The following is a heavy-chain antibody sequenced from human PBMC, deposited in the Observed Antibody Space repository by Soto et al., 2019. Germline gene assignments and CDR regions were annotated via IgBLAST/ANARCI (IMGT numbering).Heavy chain of an antibody. CDR1: GFTFSSYA. V-gene: IGHV3-30-3*01. CDR3: AREWNEDHQNFDY. J-gene: IGHJ4*02. D-gene: IGHD1-1*01. Sequence: QVQLVESGGGVVQPGRSLRLSCAASGFTFSSYAMHWVRQAPGKGLEWVAVISYDGSNKYYADSVKGRFTISRDNSKNTLYLQMNSLRAEDTAVYYCAREWNEDHQNFDYWGQGTLVTVSS. CDR2: ISYDGSNK.